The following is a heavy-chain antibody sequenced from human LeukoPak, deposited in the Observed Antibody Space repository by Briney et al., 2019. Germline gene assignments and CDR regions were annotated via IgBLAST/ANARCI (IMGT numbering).Heavy chain of an antibody. D-gene: IGHD6-19*01. V-gene: IGHV3-7*02. CDR3: VNQISGWVY. J-gene: IGHJ4*02. CDR1: GFTFSTYW. CDR2: INQDGSDK. Sequence: GGSLRLSCAASGFTFSTYWMSWVRQAPGKGLGWVANINQDGSDKYYVDSVKGRFTISRDNAKNSLYLQMSSLRAEDTAVYYCVNQISGWVYWGQGTLVTVSS.